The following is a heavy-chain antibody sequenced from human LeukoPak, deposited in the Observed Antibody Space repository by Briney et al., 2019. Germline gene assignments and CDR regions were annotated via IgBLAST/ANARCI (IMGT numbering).Heavy chain of an antibody. CDR3: ALTTVTTFNWYFDL. D-gene: IGHD4-17*01. CDR2: ISAYNGNT. V-gene: IGHV1-18*01. CDR1: GYTFTSYG. Sequence: ASVKVSCKASGYTFTSYGISWVRQAPGQGLEWMGWISAYNGNTNYAQKLQGRVTMTTDTSTSTAYMELRSLRSDDTAVYYCALTTVTTFNWYFDLWGRGTLVTVSS. J-gene: IGHJ2*01.